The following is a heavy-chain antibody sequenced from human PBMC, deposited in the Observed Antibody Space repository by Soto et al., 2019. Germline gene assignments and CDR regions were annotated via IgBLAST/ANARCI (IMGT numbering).Heavy chain of an antibody. CDR3: ARGRQRPDIVVVPAAKSRKSGWFDP. CDR2: INHSGRT. J-gene: IGHJ5*02. V-gene: IGHV4-34*01. Sequence: QVQLQQWGAGLLKPSETLSLTCAVYGGSFSGYYWSWIHQPPGQGLEWIGEINHSGRTNYNPSIKSRVTISVDTSKHQFSLKLSSVTAADTDVYYCARGRQRPDIVVVPAAKSRKSGWFDPWCQVHLVTVSS. D-gene: IGHD2-2*01. CDR1: GGSFSGYY.